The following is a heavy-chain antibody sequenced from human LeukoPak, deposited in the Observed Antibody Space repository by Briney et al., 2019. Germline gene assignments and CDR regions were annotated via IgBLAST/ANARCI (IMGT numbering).Heavy chain of an antibody. CDR2: IIGRGDYI. J-gene: IGHJ6*03. CDR1: GFTFRSYD. V-gene: IGHV3-23*01. CDR3: AKPGSSTSSYYYYYYMDV. D-gene: IGHD2-2*01. Sequence: GGSLRLSCAASGFTFRSYDMNWVRQAPGKGLEWVSSIIGRGDYIYYADSVKGRFTISRDNSKNKLYLQMNSLRAEDTAVYYCAKPGSSTSSYYYYYYMDVWGKGTTVTVSS.